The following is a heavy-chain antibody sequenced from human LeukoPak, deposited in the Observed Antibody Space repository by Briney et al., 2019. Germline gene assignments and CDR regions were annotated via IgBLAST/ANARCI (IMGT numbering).Heavy chain of an antibody. V-gene: IGHV1-8*01. D-gene: IGHD3-16*02. J-gene: IGHJ4*02. Sequence: AASMKVSCKASGYTFTSYDINWVRQATGQGLEWMGWMNPNSGNTGYAQKFQGRVTMTRNTSISTAYMELSSLRSEDTAVYYCARGVIYHGRYYFDYWGQGTLVTVSS. CDR1: GYTFTSYD. CDR3: ARGVIYHGRYYFDY. CDR2: MNPNSGNT.